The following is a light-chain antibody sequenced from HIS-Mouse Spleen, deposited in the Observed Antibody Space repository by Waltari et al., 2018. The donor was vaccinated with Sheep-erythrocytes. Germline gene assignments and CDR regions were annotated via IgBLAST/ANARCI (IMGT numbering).Light chain of an antibody. J-gene: IGKJ2*02. CDR3: QQYNNWPPGT. CDR1: QSVSSN. CDR2: GAS. V-gene: IGKV3-15*01. Sequence: EIGMTQSPATLSVSPGERATRSCRASQSVSSNLAWYQQNPGQAPRLLIYGASTRATGIPARFSGSGSGTEFTLTISSMQSEDFAVYYCQQYNNWPPGTFGQGTKLEIK.